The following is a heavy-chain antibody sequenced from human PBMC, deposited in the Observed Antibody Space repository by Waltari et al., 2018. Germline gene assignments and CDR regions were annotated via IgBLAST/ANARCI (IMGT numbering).Heavy chain of an antibody. Sequence: EVQLLQSGGGLVQPGKSLRLSCAASGFTFSNYAMGWVRQAPGKGLEGVSGMTTKDRGTYYADAVKGRFTISRDSSENTLYLQMDSLRAEDTAIYYCAKADASGSYAYFDSWGQGILVTVSS. J-gene: IGHJ4*02. CDR1: GFTFSNYA. CDR3: AKADASGSYAYFDS. V-gene: IGHV3-23*01. CDR2: MTTKDRGT. D-gene: IGHD3-16*01.